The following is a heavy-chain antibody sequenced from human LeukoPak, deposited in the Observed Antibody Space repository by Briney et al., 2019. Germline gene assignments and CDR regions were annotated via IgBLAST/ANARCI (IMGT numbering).Heavy chain of an antibody. CDR2: IIPIFGTA. J-gene: IGHJ3*02. Sequence: ASVKVSCKASGGTFSSYAIGWVRQAPGQGLEWMGRIIPIFGTANYAQKFQGRVTITTDESTSTAYMELSSLRSEDTAVYYCAREGVTGDAFDIWGQGTMVTVSS. CDR3: AREGVTGDAFDI. D-gene: IGHD3-10*01. V-gene: IGHV1-69*05. CDR1: GGTFSSYA.